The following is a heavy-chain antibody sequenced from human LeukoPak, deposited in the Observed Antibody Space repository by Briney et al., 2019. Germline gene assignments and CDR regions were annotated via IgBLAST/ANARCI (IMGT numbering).Heavy chain of an antibody. CDR2: IIPIFGIA. V-gene: IGHV1-69*04. CDR1: GGTFSSYA. D-gene: IGHD5-18*01. Sequence: SVKVSCKASGGTFSSYAISWVRQAPGQGLEWMGRIIPIFGIANYAQEFQGRVTITADKSTSTAYMELSSLRSEDTAVYYCASSKSGDSYGYRVRYFDLWGRGTLVTVSS. CDR3: ASSKSGDSYGYRVRYFDL. J-gene: IGHJ2*01.